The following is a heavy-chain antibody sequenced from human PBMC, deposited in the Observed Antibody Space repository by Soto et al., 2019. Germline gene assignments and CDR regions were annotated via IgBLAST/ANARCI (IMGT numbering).Heavy chain of an antibody. CDR2: IYPGDSDT. CDR1: GYSFTSYW. CDR3: ARQAYGSGSYYTVPWFDP. D-gene: IGHD3-10*01. V-gene: IGHV5-51*01. J-gene: IGHJ5*02. Sequence: GESLKISCKGSGYSFTSYWIGWVRQMPGKGLEWMGIIYPGDSDTRYSPSFQGQVTISADKSISTAYLQWSSLKASDTAMYYCARQAYGSGSYYTVPWFDPCGQGTLVPVSS.